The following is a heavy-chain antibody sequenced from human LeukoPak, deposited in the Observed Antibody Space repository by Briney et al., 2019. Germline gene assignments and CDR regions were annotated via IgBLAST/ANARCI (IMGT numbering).Heavy chain of an antibody. CDR2: INHSGST. Sequence: SETLSLTCAVYGGSFSGYYWSWIRQPPGKGLEWIGEINHSGSTNYNPSLKSRVTISVDTSNNQFSLKLSSVTAADTAIYYCARGRAIMTSAWFDPWGQGIVVTVSS. D-gene: IGHD3-16*01. V-gene: IGHV4-34*01. J-gene: IGHJ5*02. CDR3: ARGRAIMTSAWFDP. CDR1: GGSFSGYY.